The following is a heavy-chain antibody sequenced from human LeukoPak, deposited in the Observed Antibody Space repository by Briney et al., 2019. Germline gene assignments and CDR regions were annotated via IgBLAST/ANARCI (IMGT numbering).Heavy chain of an antibody. CDR2: IKQDGSEK. Sequence: GGSLRLSCAVSGFTFKLYWMHWVRQAPGKGLEWVANIKQDGSEKYYVDSVKGRFTISRDNAKNSLYLQMNSLRAEDTAVYYCARDSSDYGDYEEYYFDYWGQGTLVTVSS. D-gene: IGHD4-17*01. CDR3: ARDSSDYGDYEEYYFDY. V-gene: IGHV3-7*01. J-gene: IGHJ4*02. CDR1: GFTFKLYW.